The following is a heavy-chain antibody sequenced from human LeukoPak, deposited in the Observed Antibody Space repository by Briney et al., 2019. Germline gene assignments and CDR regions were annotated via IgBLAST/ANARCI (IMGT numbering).Heavy chain of an antibody. V-gene: IGHV4-59*01. CDR2: VHYTGST. CDR3: ARGQRSYFRAVDD. D-gene: IGHD1-26*01. CDR1: VAFIRIYF. J-gene: IGHJ4*02. Sequence: PSETLSLTCTVSVAFIRIYFWSCVRQPPAKGLEWIGYVHYTGSTNYSPSLKGRVTMSVDTSKNQFSLKLNSVTGADTALYYCARGQRSYFRAVDDWGQGTLVTVSS.